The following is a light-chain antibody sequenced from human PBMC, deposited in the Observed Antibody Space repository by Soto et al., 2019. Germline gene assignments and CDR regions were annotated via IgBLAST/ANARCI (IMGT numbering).Light chain of an antibody. CDR3: QQYNNWPWT. Sequence: ETVMTQSPATLSVSPGGRATLSCRASQSISDTLAWYQQKPGQAPRPLIHGASTRATGFPARFSGSGSGTDFTLTISSLQSEDFAVYYCQQYNNWPWTFGQGTKVDIK. CDR2: GAS. CDR1: QSISDT. V-gene: IGKV3-15*01. J-gene: IGKJ1*01.